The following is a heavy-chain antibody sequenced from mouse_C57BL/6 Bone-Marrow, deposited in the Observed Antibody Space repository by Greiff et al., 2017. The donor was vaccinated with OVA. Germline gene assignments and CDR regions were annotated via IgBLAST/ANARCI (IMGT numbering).Heavy chain of an antibody. CDR1: GYTFTSYW. V-gene: IGHV1-50*01. D-gene: IGHD3-2*02. Sequence: VQLQQPGAELVKPGASVKLSCKASGYTFTSYWMQWVKQRPGQGLEWIGEIDPSDSYTNYNQKFKGKATLTVDTSSSTAYMQLSSLTSEDSAVYYCAWETAQATAWFAYWGQGTLVTVSA. J-gene: IGHJ3*01. CDR2: IDPSDSYT. CDR3: AWETAQATAWFAY.